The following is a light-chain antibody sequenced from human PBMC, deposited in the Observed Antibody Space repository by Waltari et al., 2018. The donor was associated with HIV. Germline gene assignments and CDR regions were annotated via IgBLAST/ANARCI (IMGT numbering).Light chain of an antibody. V-gene: IGLV1-47*01. CDR3: AAWDDSLSGPV. Sequence: QSVLPQPPSASGPPGQRVTISCSGSSSNIGSNYVYWYQQPPGTAPKLLIYRNNQRPSGVPDRFSGSKSGTSASLAISGLRSEDEADYYCAAWDDSLSGPVFGGGTKLTVL. CDR1: SSNIGSNY. CDR2: RNN. J-gene: IGLJ3*02.